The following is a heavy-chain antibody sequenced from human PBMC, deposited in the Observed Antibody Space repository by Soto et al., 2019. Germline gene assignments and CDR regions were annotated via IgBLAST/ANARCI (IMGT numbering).Heavy chain of an antibody. V-gene: IGHV1-69*02. CDR3: ASSYGSGYRAFDY. J-gene: IGHJ4*02. CDR2: VNPIVSMS. Sequence: QVQLVQSGAEVKRTGSSVKVSCKASGDTFNFYSINWVRQAPGLGLEGMGRVNPIVSMSNYAQKFQGRGTMTADKSTSTAYMELSSLRCEDTAIYYCASSYGSGYRAFDYWGQGALVTVSS. D-gene: IGHD3-10*01. CDR1: GDTFNFYS.